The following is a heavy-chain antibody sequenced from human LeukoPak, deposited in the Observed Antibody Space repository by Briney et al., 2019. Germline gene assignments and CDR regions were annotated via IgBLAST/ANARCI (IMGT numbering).Heavy chain of an antibody. D-gene: IGHD1-7*01. CDR3: ARAHNWKYGSFDF. CDR1: GFTFSSYA. J-gene: IGHJ4*02. Sequence: PGGSLRLSCATPGFTFSSYAMTWVRQAPGKGLEWVSGIGASGDSTYYADSVKGRFTISRDNSKNTLYLQMNSLRAEDTAVYYCARAHNWKYGSFDFWGQGTLVTVSS. V-gene: IGHV3-23*01. CDR2: IGASGDST.